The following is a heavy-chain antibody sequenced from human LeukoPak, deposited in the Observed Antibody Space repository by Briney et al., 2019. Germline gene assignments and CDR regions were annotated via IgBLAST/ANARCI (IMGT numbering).Heavy chain of an antibody. V-gene: IGHV1-46*01. CDR3: ARHDFDLPMIYSFFVH. D-gene: IGHD3-3*01. CDR1: GYTFTKYY. Sequence: ASVKVSCKASGYTFTKYYMNCVRQAPGHGLEWMGIMHPTGDSTNYAQKFQGRVTLTRDTSTGTFYMELSSLTSEDTAVYYCARHDFDLPMIYSFFVHWGQGTLVTVSS. J-gene: IGHJ5*02. CDR2: MHPTGDST.